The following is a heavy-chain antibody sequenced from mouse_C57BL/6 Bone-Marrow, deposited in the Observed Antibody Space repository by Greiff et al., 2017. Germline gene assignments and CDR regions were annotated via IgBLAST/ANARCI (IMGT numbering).Heavy chain of an antibody. V-gene: IGHV5-6*01. D-gene: IGHD1-1*01. CDR3: ARHRSYYAMDY. J-gene: IGHJ4*01. CDR2: ISSGGSYT. Sequence: EVKLVESGGDLVKPGGSLKLSCAASGFTFSSYGMSWVRQTPDKRLEWVATISSGGSYTYYPDSVKGRVTISRDNAKNTLYLQMSSLKSEDTAMYYCARHRSYYAMDYWGQGTSVTVSS. CDR1: GFTFSSYG.